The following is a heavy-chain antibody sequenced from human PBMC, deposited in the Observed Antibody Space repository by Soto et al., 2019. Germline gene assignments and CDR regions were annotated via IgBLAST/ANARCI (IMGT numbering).Heavy chain of an antibody. CDR1: AGTFSSYA. V-gene: IGHV1-69*06. D-gene: IGHD3-3*01. CDR2: FIPIFGTA. Sequence: GDSGKVSCKASAGTFSSYAISWVRQAPGHGLGWMGGFIPIFGTANYAQKFQGRVTITADKSTSTAYMELSSLRSEDTAVYYCAREEHCDFWSGYSKYYYGMDVWGQGTTVTVSS. J-gene: IGHJ6*02. CDR3: AREEHCDFWSGYSKYYYGMDV.